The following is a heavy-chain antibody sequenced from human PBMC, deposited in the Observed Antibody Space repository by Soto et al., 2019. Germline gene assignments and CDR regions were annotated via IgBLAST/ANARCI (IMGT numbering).Heavy chain of an antibody. CDR2: IVVGSGNT. CDR1: GFTFTSSA. D-gene: IGHD5-12*01. CDR3: AADPWLRPYFDY. Sequence: SVKVSCKASGFTFTSSAVQWVRQARGQRLEWIGWIVVGSGNTNYAQKFQERVTITRDMSTSTAYMELSSLRSEDTAVYYCAADPWLRPYFDYWGQGTLVTVSS. J-gene: IGHJ4*02. V-gene: IGHV1-58*01.